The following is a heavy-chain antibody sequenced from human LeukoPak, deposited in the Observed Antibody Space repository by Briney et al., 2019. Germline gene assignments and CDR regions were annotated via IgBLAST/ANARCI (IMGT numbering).Heavy chain of an antibody. J-gene: IGHJ4*02. CDR1: GFTFSIYA. Sequence: GGSLRLSCAASGFTFSIYAMTWVRQAPGKGLEWVATIGGRGGSAYYADSVKGRFTISRDESKNTVYLQMNSLRAEDTAVYFCANGSPTAIDYGDYVTGPFDYWGQGTLVTVSS. CDR2: IGGRGGSA. V-gene: IGHV3-23*01. D-gene: IGHD4-17*01. CDR3: ANGSPTAIDYGDYVTGPFDY.